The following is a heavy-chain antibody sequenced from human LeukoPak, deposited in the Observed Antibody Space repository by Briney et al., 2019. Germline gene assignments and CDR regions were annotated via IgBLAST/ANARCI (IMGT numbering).Heavy chain of an antibody. V-gene: IGHV3-23*01. CDR1: GFTFSSYA. CDR3: AEDRYDYVGGYFDY. D-gene: IGHD3-16*01. J-gene: IGHJ4*02. Sequence: GGSLRLSCAASGFTFSSYAMSWVRQAPGKGLEWVSAISGSGGSTYYADSVKGRFTISRDNSKNTLYLQMNSLRAEDTAAYYCAEDRYDYVGGYFDYWGQGTLVTVSS. CDR2: ISGSGGST.